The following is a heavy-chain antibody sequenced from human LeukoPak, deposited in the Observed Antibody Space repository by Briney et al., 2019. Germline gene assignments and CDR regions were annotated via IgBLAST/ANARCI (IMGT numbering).Heavy chain of an antibody. V-gene: IGHV3-21*01. CDR1: GFTFSSYS. Sequence: GGSLRLSCAASGFTFSSYSTNWVRQAPGKGLEWVSSISSSSSYIYYADSVKGRFTISRDNAKNSLYLQMNSLRAEDTAAYYCARDPPGLMAPRWGQGTLVTVSS. J-gene: IGHJ4*02. CDR3: ARDPPGLMAPR. D-gene: IGHD2-8*01. CDR2: ISSSSSYI.